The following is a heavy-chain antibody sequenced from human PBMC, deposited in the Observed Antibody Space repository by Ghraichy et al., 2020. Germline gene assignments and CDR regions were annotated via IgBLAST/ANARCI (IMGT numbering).Heavy chain of an antibody. CDR2: ISYDGSNK. Sequence: GSLRLSCAASGFTFSSYAMHWVRQAPGKGLEWVAVISYDGSNKYYVDSVKGRFTISRDNSKNTLYLQMNSLRAEDTAVYYCARDFGREYSYGYLIDYWGQGTLVTVSS. CDR1: GFTFSSYA. V-gene: IGHV3-30*04. CDR3: ARDFGREYSYGYLIDY. D-gene: IGHD5-18*01. J-gene: IGHJ4*02.